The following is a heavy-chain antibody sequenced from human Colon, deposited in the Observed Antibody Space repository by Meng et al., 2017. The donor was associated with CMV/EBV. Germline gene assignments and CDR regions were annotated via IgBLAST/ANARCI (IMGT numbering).Heavy chain of an antibody. CDR3: ASELRDGDYIDF. Sequence: CKASGYTFTAYSIHWVRQAPGQGLEWMGRINPNSGGTNYGLKFQGRVSMTSDTSISTAYMELSWLRSDDTALYFCASELRDGDYIDFWGPGTLVTVSS. CDR2: INPNSGGT. D-gene: IGHD3-10*01. J-gene: IGHJ4*02. V-gene: IGHV1-2*06. CDR1: GYTFTAYS.